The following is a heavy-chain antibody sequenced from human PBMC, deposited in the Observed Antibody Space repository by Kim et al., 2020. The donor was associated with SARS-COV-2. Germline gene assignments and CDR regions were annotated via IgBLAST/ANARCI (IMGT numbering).Heavy chain of an antibody. V-gene: IGHV3-15*01. CDR1: GFTFSNAW. CDR3: TTDLHSSSFYYYYGMDV. J-gene: IGHJ6*01. Sequence: GGSLRLSCAASGFTFSNAWMSWVRQAPGKGLEWVGRIKSKTDGGTTDYAAPVKGRFTISRDDSKNTLYLQMNSLNTEDTAVYYCTTDLHSSSFYYYYGMDVWGQGTAVTVSS. CDR2: IKSKTDGGTT. D-gene: IGHD6-6*01.